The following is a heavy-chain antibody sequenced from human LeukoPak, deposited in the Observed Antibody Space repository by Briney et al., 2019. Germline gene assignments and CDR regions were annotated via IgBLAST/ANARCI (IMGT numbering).Heavy chain of an antibody. J-gene: IGHJ6*03. CDR2: LLYDGNTK. Sequence: PGGSLRLSCAASGFILSSYGMHWVRQAPGKGLEWVAALLYDGNTKHYADSVKGRFTISRDISKNTFYLQMNSLTAEDTAVYYCARDHRPEIQYYYMDVWGKGTTVAVSS. CDR1: GFILSSYG. D-gene: IGHD1-14*01. CDR3: ARDHRPEIQYYYMDV. V-gene: IGHV3-33*01.